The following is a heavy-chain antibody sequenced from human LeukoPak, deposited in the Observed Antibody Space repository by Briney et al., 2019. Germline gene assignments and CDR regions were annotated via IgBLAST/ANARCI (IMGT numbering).Heavy chain of an antibody. D-gene: IGHD3-10*01. Sequence: PGGSLRLSCAASGFTFSSYGMHWVRQAPGKGLEWVAFIRYDGSNKYYADSVKGRFTISRDNSKNTLYLQMNSLRAEDTAVYYFAKDRPVWLGEYLDYWGQGPLVTVS. J-gene: IGHJ4*02. CDR2: IRYDGSNK. CDR1: GFTFSSYG. CDR3: AKDRPVWLGEYLDY. V-gene: IGHV3-30*02.